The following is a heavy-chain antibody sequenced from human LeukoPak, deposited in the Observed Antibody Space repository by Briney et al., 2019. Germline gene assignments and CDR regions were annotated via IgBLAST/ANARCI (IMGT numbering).Heavy chain of an antibody. CDR2: IKQDGSEK. J-gene: IGHJ4*02. CDR3: AKGKNTGSYLSHVDY. D-gene: IGHD3-10*01. Sequence: GGSLRLSCAASGFTFSSYWMSWVRQAPGKGLEWVANIKQDGSEKYYVDSVKGRFTISRDNAKNSLYLQMDSLRTEDTALYYCAKGKNTGSYLSHVDYWGQGTLVTVSS. V-gene: IGHV3-7*03. CDR1: GFTFSSYW.